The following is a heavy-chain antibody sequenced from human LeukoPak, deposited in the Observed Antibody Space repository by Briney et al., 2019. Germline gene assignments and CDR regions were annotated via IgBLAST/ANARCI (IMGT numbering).Heavy chain of an antibody. D-gene: IGHD6-19*01. Sequence: PGTSLRLSCAASGFTFHNFGMVWVRQPPGKGLQWVAAIDPHGNENYYEDSARGRFVISRDNSKNTLYLQIYGLTVVDTAVYYCGRDSDTSGNHWFFDVWGRGTLVIASS. V-gene: IGHV3-30*12. CDR1: GFTFHNFG. CDR2: IDPHGNEN. J-gene: IGHJ2*01. CDR3: GRDSDTSGNHWFFDV.